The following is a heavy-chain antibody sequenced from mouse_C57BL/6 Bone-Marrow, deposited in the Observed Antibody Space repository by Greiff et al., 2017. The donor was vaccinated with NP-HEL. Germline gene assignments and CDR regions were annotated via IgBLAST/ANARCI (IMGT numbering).Heavy chain of an antibody. CDR3: ARDYYGSSCWLDY. V-gene: IGHV5-17*01. Sequence: EVQLQESGGGLVKPGGSLKLSCAASGFTFSDYGMHWVRQAPEKGLEWVAYISSGSSTIYYADTVKGRFTISRDNAKNTLFLQMTSLRSEDTAMYYCARDYYGSSCWLDYGGQGTTLTVSS. CDR2: ISSGSSTI. D-gene: IGHD1-1*01. J-gene: IGHJ2*01. CDR1: GFTFSDYG.